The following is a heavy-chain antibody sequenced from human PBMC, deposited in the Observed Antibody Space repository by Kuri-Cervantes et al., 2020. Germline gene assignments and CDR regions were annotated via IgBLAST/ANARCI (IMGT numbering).Heavy chain of an antibody. Sequence: GSLRLSCAVYGGSFSGYYWSWIRQPPGKGLEWIGEINHSGSTNYNPSLKSRVTISVDTSKNQFSLKLSSVTAADTAVCYCARVRTYYDYVWGSYRSKTAFDIWGQGTMVTVSS. CDR1: GGSFSGYY. D-gene: IGHD3-16*02. V-gene: IGHV4-34*01. J-gene: IGHJ3*02. CDR2: INHSGST. CDR3: ARVRTYYDYVWGSYRSKTAFDI.